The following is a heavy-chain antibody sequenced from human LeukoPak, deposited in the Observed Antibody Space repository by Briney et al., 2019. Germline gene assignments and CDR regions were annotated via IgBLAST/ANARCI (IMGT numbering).Heavy chain of an antibody. D-gene: IGHD3-10*01. V-gene: IGHV3-7*04. CDR3: ARDRGLFDY. J-gene: IGHJ4*02. Sequence: GGSLRLSCAASGFRFSNYWMTWVRQAPGKGLEWVANIKQGGSEKQYVGSVKGRFTISRVNAKNSLYLQMNSLRGEDTAVYYCARDRGLFDYWGQGTLVTVSS. CDR2: IKQGGSEK. CDR1: GFRFSNYW.